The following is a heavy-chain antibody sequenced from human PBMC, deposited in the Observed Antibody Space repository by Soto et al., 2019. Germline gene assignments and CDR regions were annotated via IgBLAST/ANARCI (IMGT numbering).Heavy chain of an antibody. CDR3: ARGDRYYDSSGYYYY. V-gene: IGHV4-34*01. J-gene: IGHJ4*02. CDR2: INHSGST. D-gene: IGHD3-22*01. CDR1: GGSFSGYY. Sequence: KPSETLSLTCAVYGGSFSGYYWSWIRQPPGKGLEWIGEINHSGSTNYNPSLKSRVTISVDTSKNQFSLKLSSVTAADTAVYYCARGDRYYDSSGYYYYWGQGTLVTVSS.